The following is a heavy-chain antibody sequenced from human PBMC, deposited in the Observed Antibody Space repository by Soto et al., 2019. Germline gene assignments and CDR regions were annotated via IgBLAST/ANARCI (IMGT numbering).Heavy chain of an antibody. V-gene: IGHV1-69*13. CDR1: GGTFSSYA. Sequence: VASVKVSCKASGGTFSSYAISWVRQAPGQGLEWMGGIIPIFGTANYAQKFQGRVTITADESTSTAYMELSSLRSEDTAVYYCARRGGPLNTKYSSGWVRYYYYYYGMDVWGQGTTVTVSS. D-gene: IGHD6-19*01. J-gene: IGHJ6*02. CDR2: IIPIFGTA. CDR3: ARRGGPLNTKYSSGWVRYYYYYYGMDV.